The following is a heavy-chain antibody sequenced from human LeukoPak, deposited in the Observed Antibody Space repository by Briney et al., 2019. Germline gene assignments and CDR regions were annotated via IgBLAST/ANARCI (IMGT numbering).Heavy chain of an antibody. CDR3: ARLLGQGRPRYFDY. J-gene: IGHJ4*02. Sequence: PSETLSLTCTVSGGSISSYYWSWIRQPPGKGLEWIGYIYYSGSTNYNLSLKSRVTISVDTSKNQFSLKLSSVTAADTAVYYCARLLGQGRPRYFDYWGQGTLVTVSS. V-gene: IGHV4-59*01. CDR2: IYYSGST. CDR1: GGSISSYY.